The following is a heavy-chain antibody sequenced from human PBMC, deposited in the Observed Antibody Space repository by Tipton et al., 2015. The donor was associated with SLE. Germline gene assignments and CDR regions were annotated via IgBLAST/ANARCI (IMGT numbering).Heavy chain of an antibody. CDR3: ARDRETQDSEINYYYGMDV. J-gene: IGHJ6*02. CDR2: IDPSSDYT. V-gene: IGHV1-46*01. D-gene: IGHD1-26*01. Sequence: QLVQSGAEVKKPGASVKVSCRASGYTFTNYLLHWVRQAPGQGLEWMGVIDPSSDYTNYAQKFLGRFSMTRDTSTSTVYMELSGLRSEDTALYYCARDRETQDSEINYYYGMDVWGQGTTVTVSS. CDR1: GYTFTNYL.